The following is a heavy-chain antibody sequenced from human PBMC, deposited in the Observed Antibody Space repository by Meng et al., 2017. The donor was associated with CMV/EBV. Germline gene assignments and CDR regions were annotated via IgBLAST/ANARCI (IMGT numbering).Heavy chain of an antibody. Sequence: ASVKVSCKASGYTFTSYGISWVRQAPGQGLEWMGWMNPNSGNTGYAQKFQGRVTMTRNTSISTAYMELSSLRSEDTAVYYCARARIAGGFDPWGQGTLVTVSS. CDR1: GYTFTSYG. J-gene: IGHJ5*02. D-gene: IGHD6-13*01. V-gene: IGHV1-8*02. CDR3: ARARIAGGFDP. CDR2: MNPNSGNT.